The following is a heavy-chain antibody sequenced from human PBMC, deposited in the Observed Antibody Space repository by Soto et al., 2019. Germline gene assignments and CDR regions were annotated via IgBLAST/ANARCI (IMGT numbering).Heavy chain of an antibody. CDR1: GFTFDDYT. J-gene: IGHJ6*02. Sequence: GGSLRLSCAASGFTFDDYTMHWVRQAPGKGLEWVSLISWDGGSTYYADSVKGRFTISRDNSKNSLYLQVNSLRTEDTALYYCAKDSAQYCGGDCPYYYYGMDVWGQGTTVTVSS. D-gene: IGHD2-21*02. CDR3: AKDSAQYCGGDCPYYYYGMDV. V-gene: IGHV3-43*01. CDR2: ISWDGGST.